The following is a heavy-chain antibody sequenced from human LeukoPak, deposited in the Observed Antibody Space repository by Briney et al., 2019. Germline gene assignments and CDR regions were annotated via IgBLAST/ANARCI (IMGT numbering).Heavy chain of an antibody. CDR1: GYPFTRYG. CDR2: INPDNGNT. CDR3: ATYYCSTTSCYPYFFDY. D-gene: IGHD2-2*01. J-gene: IGHJ4*02. V-gene: IGHV1-18*01. Sequence: GASVKVSCKASGYPFTRYGISWVRQAPGQGLEWMGWINPDNGNTKYAQKFQGRVTMTTDTSTSTAHMELRSLRSDDTAVYYCATYYCSTTSCYPYFFDYWGQGTLVNVSS.